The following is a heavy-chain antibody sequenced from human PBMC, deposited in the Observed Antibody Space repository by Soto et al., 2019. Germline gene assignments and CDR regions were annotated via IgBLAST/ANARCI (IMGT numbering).Heavy chain of an antibody. CDR2: IIPIVGTA. D-gene: IGHD5-18*01. CDR1: GGTFISYA. J-gene: IGHJ4*02. Sequence: SAEVYSKASGGTFISYALSWVRQAPGQGLEWMGGIIPIVGTANYAQKFQGRVTITADKSTSTAYMELSSLRSEDTAVYYCARSLQLASRGYFDYWGQETLVTV. V-gene: IGHV1-69*06. CDR3: ARSLQLASRGYFDY.